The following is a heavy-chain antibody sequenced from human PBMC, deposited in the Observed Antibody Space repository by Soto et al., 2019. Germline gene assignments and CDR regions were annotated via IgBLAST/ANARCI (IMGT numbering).Heavy chain of an antibody. J-gene: IGHJ4*02. CDR2: IYYSGST. CDR3: ARGPYRSSSGLFDY. CDR1: GGSVSSGSYY. V-gene: IGHV4-61*01. D-gene: IGHD6-6*01. Sequence: QVQLQESGPGLVKPSETLSLTCTVSGGSVSSGSYYWSWIRQPPGKGLEWIGYIYYSGSTNYNPSLKSRVTISVETSKNQFSLKLSSVTAADTAVYYCARGPYRSSSGLFDYWGQGTLVTVSS.